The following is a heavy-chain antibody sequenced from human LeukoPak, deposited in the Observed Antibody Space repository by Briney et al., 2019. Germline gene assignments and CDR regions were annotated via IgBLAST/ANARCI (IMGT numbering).Heavy chain of an antibody. CDR1: GDSISSYY. V-gene: IGHV4-4*07. CDR2: IYTTGST. J-gene: IGHJ4*02. Sequence: SETLSLTCIVSGDSISSYYWSWIRQPAGKGLEWIGRIYTTGSTFYNPSLKSRVTMSVDTSKNQFSLKLTSVTAADTAVYYCARGSRYSGSWGALDYWGQGTPVTVSS. D-gene: IGHD6-13*01. CDR3: ARGSRYSGSWGALDY.